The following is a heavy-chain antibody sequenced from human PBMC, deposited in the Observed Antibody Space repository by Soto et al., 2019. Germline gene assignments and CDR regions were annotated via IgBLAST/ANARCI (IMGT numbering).Heavy chain of an antibody. CDR1: GYTFTSYA. J-gene: IGHJ6*02. CDR2: IIPMFGTA. D-gene: IGHD3-10*01. Sequence: SVKVSCKASGYTFTSYAISCVRQAPGQGLEWMGGIIPMFGTADYAQKFQGRVTITADESTSTAYMELSSLRSDDTAVYYCATMKGGSKYYYSVMDVGVQGTTVPVSS. CDR3: ATMKGGSKYYYSVMDV. V-gene: IGHV1-69*13.